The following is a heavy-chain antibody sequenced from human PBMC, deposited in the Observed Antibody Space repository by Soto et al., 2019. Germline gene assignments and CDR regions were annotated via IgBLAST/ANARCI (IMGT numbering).Heavy chain of an antibody. CDR3: ARDLQLWAYYYYYYGMDV. Sequence: QVQLVESGGGVVQPGRSPRLSCAASGFTFSSYGMHWVRQAPGKGLEWVAVIWYDGSNKYYADSVKGRFTISRDNSKNTLYLQMNSLRAEDTAVYYCARDLQLWAYYYYYYGMDVWGQGTTVTVSS. CDR2: IWYDGSNK. J-gene: IGHJ6*02. D-gene: IGHD5-18*01. CDR1: GFTFSSYG. V-gene: IGHV3-33*01.